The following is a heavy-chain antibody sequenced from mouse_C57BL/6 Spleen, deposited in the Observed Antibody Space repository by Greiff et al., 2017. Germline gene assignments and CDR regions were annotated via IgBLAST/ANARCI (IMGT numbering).Heavy chain of an antibody. J-gene: IGHJ2*01. CDR1: GYTFTSYW. V-gene: IGHV1-59*01. Sequence: QVQLQQPGAELVRPGTSVKLSCKASGYTFTSYWMHWVKQRPGQGLEWIGVIDPSDSYTNYNQKFKGKATLTVDTSSSTAYIQLSSLTSEDSAVYYCADYYGSTSGGYWGQGTTLTVSS. CDR3: ADYYGSTSGGY. D-gene: IGHD1-1*01. CDR2: IDPSDSYT.